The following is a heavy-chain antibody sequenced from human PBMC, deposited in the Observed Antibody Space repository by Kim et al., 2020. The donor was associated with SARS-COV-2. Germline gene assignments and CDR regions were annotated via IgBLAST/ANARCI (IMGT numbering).Heavy chain of an antibody. Sequence: YYADSVKGRFTISRDNSKNTLYLQMNSLRAEDTAVYYCAKSSPITYGMDVWGQGTTVTVSS. CDR3: AKSSPITYGMDV. D-gene: IGHD3-10*01. V-gene: IGHV3-30*02. J-gene: IGHJ6*02.